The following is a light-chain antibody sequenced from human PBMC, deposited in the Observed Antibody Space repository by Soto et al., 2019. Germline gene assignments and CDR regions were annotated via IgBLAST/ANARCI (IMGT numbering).Light chain of an antibody. CDR3: QHYSRSPFT. V-gene: IGKV3-20*01. CDR2: GAS. J-gene: IGKJ3*01. CDR1: QSVPSNY. Sequence: EIVLTQSPGTLSLSPGERATLSCRASQSVPSNYLAWYLQKPGQAPMLLIYGASSRATGIPDRFSGSGSGTHFTLTISRLEPEDFAVYYCQHYSRSPFTFGPGTKVDIK.